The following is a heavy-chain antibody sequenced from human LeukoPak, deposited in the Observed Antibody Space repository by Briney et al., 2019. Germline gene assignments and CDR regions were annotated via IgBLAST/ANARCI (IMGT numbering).Heavy chain of an antibody. J-gene: IGHJ4*02. CDR2: IPYDGSNK. Sequence: GGSLRLSCAASGFTFSSYAMRGVRQAPGKGLEWVAVIPYDGSNKYYAGSVKGRFTISRDNSKNTLYLQMNSLRAEDTAVYYCARFQPAAMGLDYWGQGTLVTVSS. V-gene: IGHV3-30-3*01. CDR3: ARFQPAAMGLDY. CDR1: GFTFSSYA. D-gene: IGHD2-2*01.